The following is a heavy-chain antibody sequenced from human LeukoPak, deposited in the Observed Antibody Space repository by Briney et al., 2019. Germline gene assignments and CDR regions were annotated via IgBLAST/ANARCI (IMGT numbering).Heavy chain of an antibody. CDR1: GFTFSSYW. J-gene: IGHJ4*02. V-gene: IGHV3-7*01. CDR3: VRGTYYYDSSGQYYFDY. Sequence: AGGSLRLSCAASGFTFSSYWMSWVRQAPGKGLEWVANIKQDGSEKYYVDSVKGRFTISRDNAKNSLYLQMNSLRAEDTAVYYCVRGTYYYDSSGQYYFDYWGQGTLVTVSS. CDR2: IKQDGSEK. D-gene: IGHD3-22*01.